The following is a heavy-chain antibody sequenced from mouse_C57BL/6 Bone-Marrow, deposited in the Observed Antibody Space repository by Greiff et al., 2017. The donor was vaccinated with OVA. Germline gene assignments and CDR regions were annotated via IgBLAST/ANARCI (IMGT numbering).Heavy chain of an antibody. V-gene: IGHV1-80*01. CDR2: IYPGDGDT. CDR3: ARGGDGNYGDY. CDR1: GYAFSSYW. Sequence: QVHVKQSGAELVKPGASVKISCKASGYAFSSYWMNWVKQRPGKGLEWIGQIYPGDGDTNYNGKFKGKATLTADKSSSTAYMQLSSLTSEDSAVYFCARGGDGNYGDYWGQGTTLTVSS. J-gene: IGHJ2*01. D-gene: IGHD2-1*01.